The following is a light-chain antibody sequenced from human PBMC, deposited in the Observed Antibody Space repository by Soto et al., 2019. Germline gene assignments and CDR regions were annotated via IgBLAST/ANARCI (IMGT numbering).Light chain of an antibody. CDR2: GAS. CDR1: QSISGT. CDR3: QQYNDWPWT. Sequence: EIVMTQSPSTLSGSPWGRSTLSCRASQSISGTLAWYQQKPGQAPRLLIHGASTRAPGFPARFSGSGSGTDFTLTISSLQSEDFAVYYCQQYNDWPWTFGQGTKVDIK. J-gene: IGKJ1*01. V-gene: IGKV3-15*01.